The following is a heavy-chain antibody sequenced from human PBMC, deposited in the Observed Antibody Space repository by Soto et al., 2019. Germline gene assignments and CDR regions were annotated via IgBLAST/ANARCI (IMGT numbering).Heavy chain of an antibody. D-gene: IGHD3-22*01. V-gene: IGHV1-69*06. Sequence: GASVKVSCKASGGTFSNYAISWVRQAPGQGLEWMGGIIPIFNTANYAQKFQGRVTITADKSTSTAYMELSSLRSEDTAVYYCARASYYDSGDYFQAYDYWGQGTLVTVSS. J-gene: IGHJ4*02. CDR2: IIPIFNTA. CDR3: ARASYYDSGDYFQAYDY. CDR1: GGTFSNYA.